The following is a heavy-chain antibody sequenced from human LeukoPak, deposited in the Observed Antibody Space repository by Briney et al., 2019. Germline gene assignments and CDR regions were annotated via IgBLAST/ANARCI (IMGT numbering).Heavy chain of an antibody. Sequence: GGSLRLSCVASRFSLSNFWMIWVRQAPGKGLEWVANINEDGSEKNYVDSVKGRFTISRDNAKNSLYLQMNSLRAEDTAVYYCVRDRSRTTVTRFDSWGQGALVTVSS. CDR3: VRDRSRTTVTRFDS. CDR1: RFSLSNFW. J-gene: IGHJ4*02. CDR2: INEDGSEK. V-gene: IGHV3-7*01. D-gene: IGHD4-17*01.